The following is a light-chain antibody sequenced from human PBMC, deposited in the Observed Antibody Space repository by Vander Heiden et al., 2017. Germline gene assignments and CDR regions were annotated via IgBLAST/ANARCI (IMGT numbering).Light chain of an antibody. J-gene: IGKJ4*01. CDR1: QSVCSTC. V-gene: IGKV3-20*01. Sequence: EIVLTQSPGTLSLSPGEGATLSCRASQSVCSTCLAWYQQKPGQTPRLLIYGVSSRATGIPDRFSGSGSGTDFTLTITRLEPEDFAVYYCQQNASSLTFGGGTKVEIK. CDR3: QQNASSLT. CDR2: GVS.